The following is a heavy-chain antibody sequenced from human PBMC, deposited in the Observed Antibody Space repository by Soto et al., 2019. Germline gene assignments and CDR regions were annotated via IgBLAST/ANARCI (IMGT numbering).Heavy chain of an antibody. D-gene: IGHD3-10*01. CDR1: GQYIKSNFW. CDR3: ARDGVYGSGNSKVWVFDF. J-gene: IGHJ3*01. CDR2: IDYSGST. Sequence: TETLSLTCLVSGQYIKSNFWWAWVRQPPGKGLEWIGTIDYSGSTYYNPSLKGRVTISVDTPNNHFSLELSSVTAADTAVYYWARDGVYGSGNSKVWVFDFGGQGKMVTVS. V-gene: IGHV4-38-2*02.